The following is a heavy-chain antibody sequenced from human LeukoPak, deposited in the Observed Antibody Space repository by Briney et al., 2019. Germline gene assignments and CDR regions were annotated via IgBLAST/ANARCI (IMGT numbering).Heavy chain of an antibody. CDR1: GYNFSNYF. CDR2: INPSGGGT. Sequence: ASVKVSCKTSGYNFSNYFMHWVRQAPGQGLEWMGIINPSGGGTTYAQKFQGGVTMTRDTSTSTVYMELSSLRFEDTAVFYCARGPVFGVDYYQYFYMDVWDKGTTVTVSS. V-gene: IGHV1-46*03. CDR3: ARGPVFGVDYYQYFYMDV. D-gene: IGHD3-3*01. J-gene: IGHJ6*03.